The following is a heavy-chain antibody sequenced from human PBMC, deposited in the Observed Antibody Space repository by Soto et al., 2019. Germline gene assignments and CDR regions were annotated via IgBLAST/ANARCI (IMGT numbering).Heavy chain of an antibody. CDR2: ISGSGTAT. CDR1: GFPFWTYS. V-gene: IGHV3-23*01. J-gene: IGHJ3*01. CDR3: AKTLLYYKNEYHRDIFDV. Sequence: EVKLLESGGGLVQPGGSMRLSCEASGFPFWTYSMSWVRQAPRKGLEWVSGISGSGTATYYTDSVKGRFTVSRDNSKETLFLQMNTLRVEHTAVYYCAKTLLYYKNEYHRDIFDVWGPGTAVSVAS. D-gene: IGHD3-10*01.